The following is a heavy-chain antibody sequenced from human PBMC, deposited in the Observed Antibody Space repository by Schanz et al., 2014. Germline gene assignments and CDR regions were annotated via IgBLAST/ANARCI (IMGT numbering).Heavy chain of an antibody. D-gene: IGHD2-21*01. CDR2: ISHTGETQ. Sequence: VQLVESGGGLVKPGGSLRLSCAPSGFTFRDYYMAWVRQAPGKGLEWLSSISHTGETQHSADSVQGRFTISRYNAKNSLKLQVSSRQGEYAAVYFCARLVFLCDSSSCMNFDYMDVRGRGSTVTDSS. CDR3: ARLVFLCDSSSCMNFDYMDV. CDR1: GFTFRDYY. J-gene: IGHJ6*03. V-gene: IGHV3-11*01.